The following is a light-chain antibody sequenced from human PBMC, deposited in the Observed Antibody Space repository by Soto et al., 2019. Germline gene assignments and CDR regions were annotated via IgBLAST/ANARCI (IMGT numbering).Light chain of an antibody. CDR1: QSVSSY. V-gene: IGKV3-11*01. Sequence: EIVLTQSPATLSLSPGERATLSCRASQSVSSYLAWYQQKPGQAPRLLIYAASNRATGIPARFSGSGSGTDFTLTISTLEPEDFAVYYCQQRSNWSPTFGGGTKVEIK. CDR2: AAS. J-gene: IGKJ4*01. CDR3: QQRSNWSPT.